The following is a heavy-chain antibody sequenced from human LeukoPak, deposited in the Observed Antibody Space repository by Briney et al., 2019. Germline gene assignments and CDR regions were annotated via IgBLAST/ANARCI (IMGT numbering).Heavy chain of an antibody. CDR1: GGSFSGYY. V-gene: IGHV4-34*01. Sequence: SETLSLTCAVYGGSFSGYYWSWIRQPPGKGLEWIGEINHSGSTNYNPSLKSRVSISVDTSKNQFSLKLSSVTAADTAVYYCARAVGSGSFQTYYYYMDVWGKGTTVTISS. CDR3: ARAVGSGSFQTYYYYMDV. J-gene: IGHJ6*03. D-gene: IGHD3-10*01. CDR2: INHSGST.